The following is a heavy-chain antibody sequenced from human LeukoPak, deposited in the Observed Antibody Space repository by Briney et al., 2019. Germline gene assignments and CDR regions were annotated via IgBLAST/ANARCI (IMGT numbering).Heavy chain of an antibody. CDR1: GYTCTSYD. D-gene: IGHD1-26*01. V-gene: IGHV1-8*01. CDR3: ARDPYSGSPLYYFDY. CDR2: MNPNSGNT. J-gene: IGHJ4*02. Sequence: ASVKVSCKASGYTCTSYDINWVRQATGQGLEWMGWMNPNSGNTGYAQKFQGRVTMTRDTSISTAYMELSRLRSDDTAVYYCARDPYSGSPLYYFDYWGQGTLVTVSS.